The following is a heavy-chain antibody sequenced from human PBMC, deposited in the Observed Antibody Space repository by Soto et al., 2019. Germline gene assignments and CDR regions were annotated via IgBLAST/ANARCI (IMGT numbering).Heavy chain of an antibody. D-gene: IGHD3-3*01. J-gene: IGHJ6*02. CDR2: IRSKAYGGTT. CDR1: GFTFGDYA. V-gene: IGHV3-49*04. CDR3: TRSSVLEWLSPSPYYYYGMDV. Sequence: GGSLRLSCTASGFTFGDYAMSWVRQAPGKGLEWVGFIRSKAYGGTTEYAASVKGRFTISRDDSKSIAYLQMNSLKTEDTAVYYCTRSSVLEWLSPSPYYYYGMDVWGQGTTVTVSS.